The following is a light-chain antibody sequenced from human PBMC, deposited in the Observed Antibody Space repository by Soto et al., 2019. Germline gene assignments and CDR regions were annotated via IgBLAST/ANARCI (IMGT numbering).Light chain of an antibody. CDR2: EVT. J-gene: IGLJ3*02. Sequence: QSALTQPPSASGSPGQSVTISCTGTSSDVGAYNYVSWYQQHPGKAPKLIIYEVTKRPSGVPDRFSGSKSGNTASLTVSGLLAEDEADYYCSSHAGIINVVFGGGTKVTVL. CDR1: SSDVGAYNY. V-gene: IGLV2-8*01. CDR3: SSHAGIINVV.